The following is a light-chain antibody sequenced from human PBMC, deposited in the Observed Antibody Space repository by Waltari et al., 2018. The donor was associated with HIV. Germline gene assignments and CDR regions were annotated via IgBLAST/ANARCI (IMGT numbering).Light chain of an antibody. CDR2: EGC. Sequence: QSALTQPASVSGSPGQSITISCTGTSRDVGGYNYVSWYQQHPGKAPKRMISEGCNRPSGVTDRFSGSKSGNTASLTISGLQVEDEADYYCSSYTSSSTLYVFGTGTKVTVL. CDR3: SSYTSSSTLYV. CDR1: SRDVGGYNY. J-gene: IGLJ1*01. V-gene: IGLV2-14*01.